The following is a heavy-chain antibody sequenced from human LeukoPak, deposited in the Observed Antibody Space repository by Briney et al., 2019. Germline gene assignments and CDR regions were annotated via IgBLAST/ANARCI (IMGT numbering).Heavy chain of an antibody. CDR2: IIPIFGTA. V-gene: IGHV1-69*06. CDR1: GGTFSSYA. J-gene: IGHJ4*02. Sequence: SVRVSCTASGGTFSSYAISWVRQAPGQGLEWMGGIIPIFGTANYAQTLQGRVTITADKSTSTAYMELSSLRSEDTAVYYCAREDIGSYGNFDYWGQGTLVTVSS. D-gene: IGHD5-18*01. CDR3: AREDIGSYGNFDY.